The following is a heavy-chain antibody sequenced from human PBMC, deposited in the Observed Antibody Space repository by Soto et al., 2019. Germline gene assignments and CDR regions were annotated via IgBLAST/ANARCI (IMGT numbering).Heavy chain of an antibody. CDR2: MNPNSGNT. CDR3: ARDSITMVRGVMIVAFDI. CDR1: GYTFTXXX. Sequence: SVXXSCKASGYTFTXXXXXXVXQATGQGLEWMGWMNPNSGNTGYAQKFQGRVTMTRNTSISTACMELSSLRSEDTAVYYFARDSITMVRGVMIVAFDIWGQGTMVTVSS. D-gene: IGHD3-10*01. V-gene: IGHV1-8*01. J-gene: IGHJ3*02.